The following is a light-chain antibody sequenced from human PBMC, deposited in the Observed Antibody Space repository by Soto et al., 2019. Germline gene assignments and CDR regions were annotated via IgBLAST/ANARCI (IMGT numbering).Light chain of an antibody. Sequence: QSVLTQPPSVSGAPGQRVTISCAGSSSDIGAGHDVHWYQQLPGTAPKLLIYGNTNRPSGVPDRFSGSKSGASASLAITGLQAEDEADYHCQSFDASLRGWVFGGGTQVTVL. CDR3: QSFDASLRGWV. J-gene: IGLJ3*02. CDR1: SSDIGAGHD. V-gene: IGLV1-40*01. CDR2: GNT.